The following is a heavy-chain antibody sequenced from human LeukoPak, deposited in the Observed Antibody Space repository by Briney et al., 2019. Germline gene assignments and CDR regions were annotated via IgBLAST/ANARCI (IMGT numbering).Heavy chain of an antibody. Sequence: GASVKVSCKASGYTFTSYDINWVRQTTGQGLEWMGWMNPNSGNTGYAQKFQGRVTMTRNTSISTAYMELSSLRSEDTAVYYCARGDYYDSSGYYPPHKEAFDIWGQGTMVTVSS. J-gene: IGHJ3*02. CDR2: MNPNSGNT. V-gene: IGHV1-8*01. D-gene: IGHD3-22*01. CDR1: GYTFTSYD. CDR3: ARGDYYDSSGYYPPHKEAFDI.